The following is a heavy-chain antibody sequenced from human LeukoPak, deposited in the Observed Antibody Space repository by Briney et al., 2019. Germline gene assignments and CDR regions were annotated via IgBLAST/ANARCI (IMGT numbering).Heavy chain of an antibody. CDR3: ARESSPEDAFDI. V-gene: IGHV3-21*01. Sequence: PGGSLRLSCAASGFTFSSYSMNWVRQAPGKGLEWVSSISGSSSHIYYADSVKGRFTISRDNAKNSLYLQMNSLRAEDTAVYYCARESSPEDAFDIWGQGTMVTVSS. CDR1: GFTFSSYS. CDR2: ISGSSSHI. J-gene: IGHJ3*02. D-gene: IGHD1-14*01.